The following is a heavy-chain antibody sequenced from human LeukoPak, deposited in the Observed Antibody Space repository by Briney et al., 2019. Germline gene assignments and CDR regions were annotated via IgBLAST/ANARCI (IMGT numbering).Heavy chain of an antibody. CDR2: IKQDGSEK. J-gene: IGHJ4*02. V-gene: IGHV3-7*03. CDR3: ARPPIVGATTCFDY. D-gene: IGHD1-26*01. Sequence: PGGSLRLSCAASGFTFSSYWMSWVRQAPGKGLEWVANIKQDGSEKYYVDSVKGRFTISRDNAKNSLYLQMSSLRAEDTAVYYCARPPIVGATTCFDYWGQGTLVTVSS. CDR1: GFTFSSYW.